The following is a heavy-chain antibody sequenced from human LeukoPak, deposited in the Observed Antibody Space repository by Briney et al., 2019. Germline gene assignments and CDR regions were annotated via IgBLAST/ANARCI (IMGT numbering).Heavy chain of an antibody. CDR1: GGSISRYY. V-gene: IGHV4-4*07. CDR2: IYTCGST. D-gene: IGHD2-2*01. CDR3: ASASSGYCSRTTCYATFDY. Sequence: SETLSLTCTVSGGSISRYYWSWIRQPAGKGLEWIGRIYTCGSTNYNPSLKSRVTISVDKSKNQFSLKLYSVTAADTAVYYCASASSGYCSRTTCYATFDYWGQGTLVTVS. J-gene: IGHJ4*02.